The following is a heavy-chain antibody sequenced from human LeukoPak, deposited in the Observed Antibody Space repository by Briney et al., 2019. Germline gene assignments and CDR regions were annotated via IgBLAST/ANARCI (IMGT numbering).Heavy chain of an antibody. CDR1: GGSISSYY. V-gene: IGHV4-4*09. Sequence: SETLSLTCTVSGGSISSYYWSWIRQPPGKGLEWIGYIYTSGSTNYNPSLKSRVTISVDTSKNQFSLKLSSVTAADTAVYYCARGKRGYSYGPFDYWGQGTLVTVSS. J-gene: IGHJ4*02. CDR3: ARGKRGYSYGPFDY. D-gene: IGHD5-18*01. CDR2: IYTSGST.